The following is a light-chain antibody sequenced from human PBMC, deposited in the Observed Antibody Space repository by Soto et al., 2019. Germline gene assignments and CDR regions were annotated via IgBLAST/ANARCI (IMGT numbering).Light chain of an antibody. CDR2: DIS. J-gene: IGKJ5*01. V-gene: IGKV3-15*01. Sequence: EVVMTQSPATLSVSPGERATLSCRASQTVSRNLAWYQQRPGQAPRLLIYDISNRAAGVPARFSGSGSETDFTLTISSLQSEDFAVYYCQQYNNWPPITFGQGTRLEIK. CDR3: QQYNNWPPIT. CDR1: QTVSRN.